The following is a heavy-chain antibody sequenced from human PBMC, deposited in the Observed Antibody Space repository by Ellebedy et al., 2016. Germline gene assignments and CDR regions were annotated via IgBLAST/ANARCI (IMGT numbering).Heavy chain of an antibody. Sequence: GESLKISXAASGFTFSGSAMHWVRQASGKGLEWVGRIRSKANSYATAYAASVKGRFTISRDDSKNTAYLQMNSLKTEDTAVYYCTISGRLGDYWGQGTLVTVSS. V-gene: IGHV3-73*01. CDR1: GFTFSGSA. J-gene: IGHJ4*02. CDR3: TISGRLGDY. CDR2: IRSKANSYAT. D-gene: IGHD6-25*01.